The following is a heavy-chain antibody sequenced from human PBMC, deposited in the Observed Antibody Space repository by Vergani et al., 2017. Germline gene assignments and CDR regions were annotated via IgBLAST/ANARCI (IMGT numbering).Heavy chain of an antibody. Sequence: QVQLQQWGAGLLKPSETLSLTCAVYGGSFSGYYWSWIRQPPGKGLEWIGEINHSGSTNYNPSLKSRVTISVDTSKNQFSLKLSSVTAADTAVYYCARVMGYDSSGYYVDYWGQGTLVTVSS. D-gene: IGHD3-22*01. CDR2: INHSGST. CDR3: ARVMGYDSSGYYVDY. CDR1: GGSFSGYY. J-gene: IGHJ4*02. V-gene: IGHV4-34*01.